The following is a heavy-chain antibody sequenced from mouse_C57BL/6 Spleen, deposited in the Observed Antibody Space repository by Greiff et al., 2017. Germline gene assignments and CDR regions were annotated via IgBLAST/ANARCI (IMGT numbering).Heavy chain of an antibody. CDR2: INPNNGGT. J-gene: IGHJ3*01. V-gene: IGHV1-18*01. D-gene: IGHD1-1*01. Sequence: EVQLQQSGPELVKPGASVKIPCKASGYTFTDYNMDWVKQSHGKSLEWIGDINPNNGGTIYNQKFKGKATLTVDKSSSTAYMGLRSLTSEDAAVYYGSPYCGSIRLDYWGQGTLVTVSA. CDR1: GYTFTDYN. CDR3: SPYCGSIRLDY.